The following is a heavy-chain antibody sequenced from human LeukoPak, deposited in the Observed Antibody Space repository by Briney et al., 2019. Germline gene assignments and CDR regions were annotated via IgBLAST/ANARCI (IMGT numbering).Heavy chain of an antibody. D-gene: IGHD6-19*01. CDR2: ISGNGGST. V-gene: IGHV3-23*01. CDR1: GFTFSSYA. J-gene: IGHJ4*02. CDR3: AKGQGSSGWWGIDY. Sequence: GGSLRLSCAASGFTFSSYAMSWVRQAPGEGLEWVSAISGNGGSTYYADSVKGRFTISRDNSKNTLYLQMNSLRAEDTAVYYCAKGQGSSGWWGIDYWGQGTLVTVSS.